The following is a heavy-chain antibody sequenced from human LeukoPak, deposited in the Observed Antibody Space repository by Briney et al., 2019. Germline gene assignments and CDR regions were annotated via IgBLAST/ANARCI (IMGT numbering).Heavy chain of an antibody. J-gene: IGHJ5*02. Sequence: KTSETLSLTCTVSGVSMDIFYWTSIRRPPGKELEWLRNIDYRGGAKYNPSLKSRVTITVDTSKNQFSLKLTSVTAADTAVYYCAREIGATIFGVSRDSDWFDPWGQGTLVTVSS. V-gene: IGHV4-59*01. CDR3: AREIGATIFGVSRDSDWFDP. CDR1: GVSMDIFY. D-gene: IGHD3-3*01. CDR2: IDYRGGA.